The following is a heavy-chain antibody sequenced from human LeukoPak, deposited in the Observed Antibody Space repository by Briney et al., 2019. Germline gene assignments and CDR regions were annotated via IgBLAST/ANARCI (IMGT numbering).Heavy chain of an antibody. CDR2: ISSSGSTI. Sequence: GGSLILSCAASGFTFSSYEMNWVRQAPGKGLEWVSYISSSGSTIYYADSVKGRFTISRDNAKNSLYLQMNSLRAEDTAVYYCARDPYYYDSSGCFDYWGQGTLVTVSS. D-gene: IGHD3-22*01. J-gene: IGHJ4*02. CDR1: GFTFSSYE. CDR3: ARDPYYYDSSGCFDY. V-gene: IGHV3-48*03.